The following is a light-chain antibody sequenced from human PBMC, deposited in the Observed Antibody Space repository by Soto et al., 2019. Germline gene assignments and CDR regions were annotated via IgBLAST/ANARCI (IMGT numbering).Light chain of an antibody. J-gene: IGKJ3*01. CDR2: DAS. Sequence: ETLLTQSPSTLSLSPGERATLSCRASQSVSSYLAWYQQKPGQAPRLLIYDASNRATGIPARLSGSGSGTDFTLTISSLEPEDFAVYYCQQRSNWPLFGPGTKVDIK. CDR3: QQRSNWPL. V-gene: IGKV3-11*01. CDR1: QSVSSY.